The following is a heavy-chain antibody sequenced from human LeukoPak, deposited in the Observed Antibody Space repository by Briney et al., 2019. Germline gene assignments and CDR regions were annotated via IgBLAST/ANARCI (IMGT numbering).Heavy chain of an antibody. CDR3: ARGGPRYCSSTSCPTGAYYFDY. CDR1: GFTFSSYS. J-gene: IGHJ4*02. CDR2: ISSSRTTV. D-gene: IGHD2-2*01. Sequence: GGSLRLSCAASGFTFSSYSMNWVRQAPGKGLEWVSFISSSRTTVYYADSVKGRFTISRDNAENSVSLQMNSLRAEDTAVYYCARGGPRYCSSTSCPTGAYYFDYWGQGTLVTVSS. V-gene: IGHV3-48*04.